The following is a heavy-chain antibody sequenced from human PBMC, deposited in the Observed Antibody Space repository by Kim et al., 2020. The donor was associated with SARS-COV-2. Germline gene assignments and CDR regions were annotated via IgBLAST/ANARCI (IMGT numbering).Heavy chain of an antibody. V-gene: IGHV1-69*13. D-gene: IGHD4-17*01. J-gene: IGHJ4*02. Sequence: SVKVSCKASGGTFSSYAISWVRQAPGQGLEWMGGIIPIFGTANYAQKFQGRVTITADESTSTAYMELSSLRSEDTAVYYCARDSDYGDYDGYWGQGTLVTVSS. CDR1: GGTFSSYA. CDR3: ARDSDYGDYDGY. CDR2: IIPIFGTA.